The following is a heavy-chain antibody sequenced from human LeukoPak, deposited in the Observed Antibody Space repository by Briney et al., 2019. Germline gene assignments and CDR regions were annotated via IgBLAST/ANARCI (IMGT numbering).Heavy chain of an antibody. Sequence: SETLSLTCAVYGGSFSGYYWSWIRQPPGKGLEWIGEINHSGSTNYNPSLKSRVTISVDTSRNQFSLKLSSVTAADTAAYYCARGGGITIFGVVINQAFDPWGQGTLVTVSS. CDR1: GGSFSGYY. CDR3: ARGGGITIFGVVINQAFDP. J-gene: IGHJ5*02. V-gene: IGHV4-34*01. D-gene: IGHD3-3*01. CDR2: INHSGST.